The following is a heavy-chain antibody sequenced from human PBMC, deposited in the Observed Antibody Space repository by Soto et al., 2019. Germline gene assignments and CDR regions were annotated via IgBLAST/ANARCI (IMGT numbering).Heavy chain of an antibody. J-gene: IGHJ6*02. V-gene: IGHV3-23*01. D-gene: IGHD2-8*01. CDR2: ISGSGGST. CDR3: AKGYCTNGVCYTYYYYGMDV. CDR1: GFTFSSYA. Sequence: GGSLRLSCAASGFTFSSYAMSGVRQAPGKGLEWVSAISGSGGSTYYADSVKGRFTISRDNSKNTLYLQMNSLRAEDTAVYYCAKGYCTNGVCYTYYYYGMDVWGQGPTVTVSS.